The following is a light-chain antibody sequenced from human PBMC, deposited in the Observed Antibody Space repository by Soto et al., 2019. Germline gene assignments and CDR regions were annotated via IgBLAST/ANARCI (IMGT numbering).Light chain of an antibody. CDR3: SSYSSRSTVV. CDR2: DVT. J-gene: IGLJ2*01. Sequence: QSALTQPASVSGSPGQSITISCTGASTDVGGYNYVSWYQQHPGQAPKLMIYDVTNRPSGVSNRFSGSKSGNTASLTISGVQAEDEADYFCSSYSSRSTVVFGGGTKLTFL. CDR1: STDVGGYNY. V-gene: IGLV2-14*01.